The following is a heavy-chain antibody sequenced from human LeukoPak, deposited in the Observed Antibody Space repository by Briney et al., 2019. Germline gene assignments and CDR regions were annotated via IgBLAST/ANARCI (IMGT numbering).Heavy chain of an antibody. V-gene: IGHV7-4-1*02. CDR2: INTNTGNP. J-gene: IGHJ6*02. CDR3: ARGRFLEWLFSPYYYYGMDV. Sequence: ASVKVSCKASGGTFSSYAISWVRQAPGQGLEWMGWINTNTGNPTYAQGFTGRFVFSLDTSVSTAYLQISSLKAEDTAVYYCARGRFLEWLFSPYYYYGMDVWGQGTTVTVSS. D-gene: IGHD3-3*01. CDR1: GGTFSSYA.